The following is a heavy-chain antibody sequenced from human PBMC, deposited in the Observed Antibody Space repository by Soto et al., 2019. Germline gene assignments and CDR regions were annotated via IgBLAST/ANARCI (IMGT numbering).Heavy chain of an antibody. Sequence: EVQLVESGGGLVQAGGSLRLSCAASGFTFSSNWMHWVRQVPGKGLVWVSRINSDGSTTSYADSVKGRFTISRDNAKNTLYLQMNSLRPEGTAVYYCASTSGQLATNWFEPWGQETLVTVSS. CDR2: INSDGSTT. D-gene: IGHD6-6*01. J-gene: IGHJ5*02. CDR3: ASTSGQLATNWFEP. V-gene: IGHV3-74*01. CDR1: GFTFSSNW.